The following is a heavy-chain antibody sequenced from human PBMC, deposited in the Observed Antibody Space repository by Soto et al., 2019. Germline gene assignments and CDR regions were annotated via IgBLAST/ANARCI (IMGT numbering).Heavy chain of an antibody. CDR3: ARDDEYSGNGMDV. CDR1: GFTFSNYG. Sequence: QVQLVESGGGVVQPGRSLRLSCAASGFTFSNYGMHWVRQAPGKGLEWVAVILNDGSNRYHADSVKDRFTISRDNSKNTLYLQMNSLRAEAPAVYYCARDDEYSGNGMDVWGQGTTVTVS. D-gene: IGHD3-10*01. CDR2: ILNDGSNR. J-gene: IGHJ6*02. V-gene: IGHV3-33*01.